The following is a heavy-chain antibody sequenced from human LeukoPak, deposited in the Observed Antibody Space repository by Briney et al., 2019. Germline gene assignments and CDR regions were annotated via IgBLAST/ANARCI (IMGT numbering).Heavy chain of an antibody. CDR2: IIPIFGTA. D-gene: IGHD5-24*01. CDR1: GGTFSSYA. V-gene: IGHV1-69*06. Sequence: GSSVKVSCKASGGTFSSYAISWVRQAPGQGLEWMGGIIPIFGTANYAQKFQGRVTVTADKSSTTVYLELSSLRSEDTAVYYCARDNSVRDEAWWFNPWGQGTLVTVSS. CDR3: ARDNSVRDEAWWFNP. J-gene: IGHJ5*02.